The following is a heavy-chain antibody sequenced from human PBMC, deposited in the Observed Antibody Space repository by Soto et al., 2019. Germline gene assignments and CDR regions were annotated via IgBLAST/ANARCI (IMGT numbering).Heavy chain of an antibody. CDR2: INPNSGGT. D-gene: IGHD3-16*02. J-gene: IGHJ6*02. CDR1: GYTFTGYY. Sequence: ASLKVSCKASGYTFTGYYMHWVRQAPGQGLEWMGWINPNSGGTNYAQKFQGWVTRTRDTSISTAYMELSRLRSDDTAVYYCAREGTYPFYGMDLWGQGTTVTVSS. V-gene: IGHV1-2*04. CDR3: AREGTYPFYGMDL.